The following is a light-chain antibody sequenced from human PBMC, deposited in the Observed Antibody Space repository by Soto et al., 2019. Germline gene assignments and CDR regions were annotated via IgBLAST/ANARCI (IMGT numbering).Light chain of an antibody. J-gene: IGLJ3*02. CDR2: DVN. Sequence: QSALTQPRSVSGSPGQSVTISCTGTSSDVGGYHYVSWFQQHPGKAPKLMIYDVNKRPSGVPDRFSGSKSGNTASLTISGLQAEDESDYYCCSYAGSNTGVFGGGTKLTVL. CDR1: SSDVGGYHY. V-gene: IGLV2-11*01. CDR3: CSYAGSNTGV.